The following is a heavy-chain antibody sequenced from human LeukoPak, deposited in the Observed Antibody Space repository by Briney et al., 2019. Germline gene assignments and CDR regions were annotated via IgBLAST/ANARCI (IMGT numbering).Heavy chain of an antibody. CDR3: ARDRQQLVDY. D-gene: IGHD6-13*01. CDR2: ISSSSSTI. J-gene: IGHJ4*02. Sequence: GGSLRLSCVSSGFSFSNYAMSWVRQAPGKGLEWVSYISSSSSTIYYADSVKGRFTISRDNAKNSLYLQMNSLRAEDTAVYYCARDRQQLVDYWGQGTLVTVSS. CDR1: GFSFSNYA. V-gene: IGHV3-48*01.